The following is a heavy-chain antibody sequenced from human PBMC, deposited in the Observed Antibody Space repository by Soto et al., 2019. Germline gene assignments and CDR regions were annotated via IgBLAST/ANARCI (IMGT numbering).Heavy chain of an antibody. CDR2: IYYSGTT. V-gene: IGHV4-59*01. J-gene: IGHJ4*02. Sequence: PSETLSLTCPFSGGSISSYYWIWIRQPPGKGLEWIGYIYYSGTTSYNPSLNSRVTMSVDTSKNQFSLKVNSVTAADTAVYYCARESYYGSGATVVAYWGQGTLVTVSS. D-gene: IGHD3-10*01. CDR3: ARESYYGSGATVVAY. CDR1: GGSISSYY.